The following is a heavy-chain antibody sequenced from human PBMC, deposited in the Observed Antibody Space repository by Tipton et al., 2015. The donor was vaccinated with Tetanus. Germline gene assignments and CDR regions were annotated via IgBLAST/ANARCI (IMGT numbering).Heavy chain of an antibody. CDR3: ARDRGVRGGYYYYHGMDV. V-gene: IGHV4-31*03. CDR2: ISNSGST. D-gene: IGHD3-10*01. Sequence: TLSLTCTVSGDSLSSDGAYWSWIRQHPGEGLEWIGYISNSGSTYYNPSLKSRVTISVDTSQKQISLKVNSVTAADTAVYYCARDRGVRGGYYYYHGMDVWGQGTTVTVSS. CDR1: GDSLSSDGAY. J-gene: IGHJ6*02.